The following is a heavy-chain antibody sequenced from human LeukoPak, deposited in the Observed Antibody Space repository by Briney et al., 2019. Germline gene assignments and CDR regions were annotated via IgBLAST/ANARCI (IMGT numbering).Heavy chain of an antibody. CDR2: ISSTSSTR. D-gene: IGHD3-10*01. V-gene: IGHV3-11*04. J-gene: IGHJ4*02. CDR1: EFTFSDYY. Sequence: GGSLRLSCTASEFTFSDYYMSWIRQAPGKGLAWVSYISSTSSTRYYADSVKGRFTISRDNAKNSLYLQMNSLRAEDTAVYYCARCGDGLPCDFDYWGQGTLVTVSS. CDR3: ARCGDGLPCDFDY.